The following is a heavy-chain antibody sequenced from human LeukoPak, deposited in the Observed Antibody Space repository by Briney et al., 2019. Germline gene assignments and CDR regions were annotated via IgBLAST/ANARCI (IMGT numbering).Heavy chain of an antibody. CDR2: ITWNSDFI. J-gene: IGHJ6*02. V-gene: IGHV3-11*05. CDR1: GFTFSDYY. D-gene: IGHD4-17*01. Sequence: GGSLRLSCAASGFTFSDYYMSWIRQAPGKGLEWVSGITWNSDFIFYADSVKGRFTISRDNAKNSLYLQMNSLRPEDTALYYCTKDIPATVTKSPSYGMDVWGQGTTVTVSS. CDR3: TKDIPATVTKSPSYGMDV.